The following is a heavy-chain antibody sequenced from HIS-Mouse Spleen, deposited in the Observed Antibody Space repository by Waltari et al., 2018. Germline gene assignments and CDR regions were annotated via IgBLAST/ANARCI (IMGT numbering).Heavy chain of an antibody. CDR1: GFTFSSYA. V-gene: IGHV3-30-3*01. Sequence: QVQLVESGGGVVQPGRSRRLSCAASGFTFSSYAMHWVRQAPGKGLEWVAVISYDGSNKYYADSVKGRFTISRDNSKNTLYLKMNSLRAEDTAVYYCARDHSGWYFDYWGQGTLVTVSS. CDR2: ISYDGSNK. CDR3: ARDHSGWYFDY. J-gene: IGHJ4*02. D-gene: IGHD6-19*01.